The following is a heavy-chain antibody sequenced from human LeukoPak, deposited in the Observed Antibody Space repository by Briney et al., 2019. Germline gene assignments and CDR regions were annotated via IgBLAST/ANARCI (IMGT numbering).Heavy chain of an antibody. J-gene: IGHJ4*02. CDR2: IIPIFGTA. CDR1: GGTFSSYA. V-gene: IGHV1-69*13. Sequence: ASVKVSCKASGGTFSSYAISWVRQAPGQGLEWMGGIIPIFGTANYAQKFQGRVTITADESTSTAYMELSSLRSEDTAVYYCAREGTHCSSTSCYGYWGQGTLVTVSS. D-gene: IGHD2-2*01. CDR3: AREGTHCSSTSCYGY.